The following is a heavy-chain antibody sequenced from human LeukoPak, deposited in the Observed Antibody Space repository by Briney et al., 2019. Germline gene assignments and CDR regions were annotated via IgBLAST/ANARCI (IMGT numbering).Heavy chain of an antibody. D-gene: IGHD3-22*01. CDR3: ARDGEGDSSGYAF. J-gene: IGHJ4*02. CDR1: GGTFSSYA. CDR2: IIPIFGTA. Sequence: SVKVSCKASGGTFSSYAISWARQAPGQGLEWMGGIIPIFGTANYAQKFQGRVTITADESTSTAYMELRSLRSDDTAVYYCARDGEGDSSGYAFWGQGTLVTVSS. V-gene: IGHV1-69*01.